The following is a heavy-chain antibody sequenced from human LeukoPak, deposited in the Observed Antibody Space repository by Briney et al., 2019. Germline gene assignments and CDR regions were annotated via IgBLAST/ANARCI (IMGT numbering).Heavy chain of an antibody. J-gene: IGHJ3*02. CDR3: AKVIHGAVTFDI. V-gene: IGHV1-2*02. Sequence: GASEKVSCKASGYTFTNYYIHWVRQAPGQGLEWMGWINPDSGDTNYAQKFQGRVTLTRDTSISTAYMELSSLRSDDTAMFYCAKVIHGAVTFDIWGQGTMVTVSS. CDR2: INPDSGDT. CDR1: GYTFTNYY. D-gene: IGHD4-17*01.